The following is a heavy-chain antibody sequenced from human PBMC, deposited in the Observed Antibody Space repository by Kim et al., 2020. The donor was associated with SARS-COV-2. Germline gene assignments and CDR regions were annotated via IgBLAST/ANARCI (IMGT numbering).Heavy chain of an antibody. D-gene: IGHD3-3*01. Sequence: GGSLRLSCTASGFTFSSYAMHWVRQAPGKGLEWVAVISSDGSHKYYADSVKGRFTISRDNSKNTLSLQMNSLRAEDTAVYYCAKEGLLAIFGVVIENPYYRMDVWGQGTTVTVSS. CDR3: AKEGLLAIFGVVIENPYYRMDV. CDR2: ISSDGSHK. V-gene: IGHV3-30*18. CDR1: GFTFSSYA. J-gene: IGHJ6*02.